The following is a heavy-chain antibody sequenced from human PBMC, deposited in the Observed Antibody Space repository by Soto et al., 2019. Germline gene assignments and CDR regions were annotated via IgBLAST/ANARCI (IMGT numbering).Heavy chain of an antibody. J-gene: IGHJ4*02. CDR1: GFTFSSYA. D-gene: IGHD4-17*01. CDR2: ISYDGSNK. CDR3: ASEPAYGDYPFDY. Sequence: GGSLRLSCAASGFTFSSYAMHWVRQAPGKGLEWVAVISYDGSNKYYADSVKGRFTISRDNSKNTLYLQMNSLRAEDTAVYYCASEPAYGDYPFDYWGQGTLVTVSS. V-gene: IGHV3-30-3*01.